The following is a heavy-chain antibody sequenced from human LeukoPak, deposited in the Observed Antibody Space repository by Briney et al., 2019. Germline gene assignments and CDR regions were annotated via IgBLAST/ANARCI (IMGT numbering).Heavy chain of an antibody. V-gene: IGHV3-23*01. CDR3: AKGFGDYVDY. CDR1: GFTFSSYA. CDR2: ISGSGVST. D-gene: IGHD3-10*01. J-gene: IGHJ4*02. Sequence: GGSLRLSCAASGFTFSSYAMSWVRQAPGKGLEWVSAISGSGVSTYYTDSVKGRFTISRDNSKNTLYLQMNSLRAEDTAVYYCAKGFGDYVDYWGQGTLVTVSS.